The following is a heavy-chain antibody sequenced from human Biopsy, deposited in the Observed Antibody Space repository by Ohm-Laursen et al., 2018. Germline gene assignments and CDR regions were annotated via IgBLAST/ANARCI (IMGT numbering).Heavy chain of an antibody. CDR1: GFTFSESW. CDR3: ATYVNWVPADN. D-gene: IGHD7-27*01. CDR2: LKEDGSEK. J-gene: IGHJ4*02. V-gene: IGHV3-7*01. Sequence: SLRLSCAASGFTFSESWMSWVRQAPRKGLEWVAYLKEDGSEKNYVDSVKGRFTISRDNAKNSLYLQMSDLKVEDTAVYYFATYVNWVPADNWGQGTLVTVSS.